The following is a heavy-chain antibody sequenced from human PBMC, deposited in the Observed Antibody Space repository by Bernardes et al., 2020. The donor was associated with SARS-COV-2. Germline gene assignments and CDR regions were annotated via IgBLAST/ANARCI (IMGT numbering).Heavy chain of an antibody. V-gene: IGHV3-7*05. Sequence: GGSLRLSCAASGFTFSSYWMSWVRQAPGKGLEWVANIKEDGSEKYYVDSVKGRFTISRDNAKNSLYLQMNSLRAEDTAVYYCARDIYDFWSGYSDYYGMDVWGQGTTVTVSS. J-gene: IGHJ6*02. CDR1: GFTFSSYW. D-gene: IGHD3-3*01. CDR2: IKEDGSEK. CDR3: ARDIYDFWSGYSDYYGMDV.